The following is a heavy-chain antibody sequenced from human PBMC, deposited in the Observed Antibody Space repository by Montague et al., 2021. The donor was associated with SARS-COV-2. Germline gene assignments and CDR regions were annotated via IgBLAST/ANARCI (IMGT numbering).Heavy chain of an antibody. CDR3: ARDLGGGYYGSGHFDY. Sequence: PLRLSCAASGLTFSSYSMNWVRQAPGKGLEWVSSISSSSSYIYYADSVKGRFTISRDNAKNSLYLQMNSLRAEDTAVYYCARDLGGGYYGSGHFDYWGQGTLVTVSS. CDR1: GLTFSSYS. CDR2: ISSSSSYI. V-gene: IGHV3-21*01. D-gene: IGHD3-10*01. J-gene: IGHJ4*02.